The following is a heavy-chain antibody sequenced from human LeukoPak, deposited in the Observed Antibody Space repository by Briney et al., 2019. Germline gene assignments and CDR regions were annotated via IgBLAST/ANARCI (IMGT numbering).Heavy chain of an antibody. CDR2: IWAGDSDT. Sequence: GESLSISCMGSGYRFSNYWIGWVRQMPGKGLEWMGIIWAGDSDTKYSPSFQGQVTISVDKSISTTYLQWSSLKASDTAIYYCARQYYDVLTGFYIHFDYWGQGTLVTVSS. D-gene: IGHD3-9*01. V-gene: IGHV5-51*01. CDR1: GYRFSNYW. CDR3: ARQYYDVLTGFYIHFDY. J-gene: IGHJ4*02.